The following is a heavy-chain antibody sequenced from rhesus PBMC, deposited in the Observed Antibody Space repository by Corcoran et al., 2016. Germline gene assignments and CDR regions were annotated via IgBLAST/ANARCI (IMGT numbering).Heavy chain of an antibody. CDR1: GGSISGYYY. Sequence: QVQLQQWGEGLVKPSETLSLTCAVYGGSISGYYYWSWIRQPPGKGLEWIGYIYGNSASPNYNPSLQNRVTISNDTSKNQFSLKLSSVTAADTAVYYCARQHKSCTGSGCYADAFDFWGQGLRVTVSS. D-gene: IGHD2-21*01. J-gene: IGHJ3*01. V-gene: IGHV4-73*01. CDR2: IYGNSASP. CDR3: ARQHKSCTGSGCYADAFDF.